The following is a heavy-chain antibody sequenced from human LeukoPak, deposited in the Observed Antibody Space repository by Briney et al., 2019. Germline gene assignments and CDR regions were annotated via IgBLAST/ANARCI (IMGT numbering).Heavy chain of an antibody. CDR3: AREKLWFRYYYYYMDV. V-gene: IGHV3-9*01. CDR2: ISWNSGTL. D-gene: IGHD3-16*02. J-gene: IGHJ6*03. Sequence: GGSLRLSCAASGFRFDDYAMHWVRQAPGKGLEWVSGISWNSGTLAYADSVKGRFTISRDNSKNTLYLQMNSLRAEDTAVYYCAREKLWFRYYYYYMDVWGKGTTVTISS. CDR1: GFRFDDYA.